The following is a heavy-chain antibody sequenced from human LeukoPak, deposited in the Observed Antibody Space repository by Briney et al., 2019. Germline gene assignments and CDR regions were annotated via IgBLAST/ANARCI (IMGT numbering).Heavy chain of an antibody. CDR2: MNPNSGNT. D-gene: IGHD2-2*01. J-gene: IGHJ4*02. CDR3: ARGGDDRAGSSCYLD. Sequence: GASVKVPCKASGYTFPSHDINWVRQATGQGLEWMGWMNPNSGNTGYAPKFQGRVTMTRDTSISTAYMELSSLTSEDTAVYFCARGGDDRAGSSCYLDWGQGTLVTVSS. CDR1: GYTFPSHD. V-gene: IGHV1-8*01.